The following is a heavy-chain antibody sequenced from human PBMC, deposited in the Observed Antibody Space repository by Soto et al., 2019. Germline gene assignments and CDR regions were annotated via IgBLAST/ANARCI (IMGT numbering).Heavy chain of an antibody. CDR2: IIPMLGIA. CDR3: SIGSWSGEVFDI. J-gene: IGHJ3*02. Sequence: QVQLVQSGAEVKKPGSSVKVSCKDSGGTFSTYSMFWVRQAPGQGLEWMGRIIPMLGIANYAQRFQDRVQITADKSTATAYMELSSLRSEDTALYYCSIGSWSGEVFDIWGQGTMVTVSS. V-gene: IGHV1-69*02. D-gene: IGHD2-21*01. CDR1: GGTFSTYS.